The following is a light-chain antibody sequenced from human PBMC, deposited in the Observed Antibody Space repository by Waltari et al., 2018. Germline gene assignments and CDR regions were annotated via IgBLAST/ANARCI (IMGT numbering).Light chain of an antibody. V-gene: IGKV3-20*01. CDR2: DTS. Sequence: CRASQTVRATYLAWYQQKPGQAPALVIHDTSSRATGIPDRFSGSGSGTDFSLTISSLEPEDFAVYYCQQYDISPLTFGGGTKVETK. CDR3: QQYDISPLT. J-gene: IGKJ4*01. CDR1: QTVRATY.